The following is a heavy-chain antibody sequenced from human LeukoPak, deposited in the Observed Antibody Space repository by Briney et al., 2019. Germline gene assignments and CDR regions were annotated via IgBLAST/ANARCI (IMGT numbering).Heavy chain of an antibody. Sequence: PGGSLRLSCAASGFTFSGSAIHWVRQASGKGLEGVGRIRSKANSYATEYAASVKGRFTISRDDPEKTAYLQMNSLKIEDTAVYYCTRMGSGRSVDYWGQGTLVTVSS. V-gene: IGHV3-73*01. CDR1: GFTFSGSA. J-gene: IGHJ4*02. CDR3: TRMGSGRSVDY. CDR2: IRSKANSYAT. D-gene: IGHD1-26*01.